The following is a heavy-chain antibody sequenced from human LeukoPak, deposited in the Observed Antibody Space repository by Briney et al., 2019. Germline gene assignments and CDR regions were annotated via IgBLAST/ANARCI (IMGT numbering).Heavy chain of an antibody. D-gene: IGHD1-26*01. CDR1: GFTLSNYW. J-gene: IGHJ4*02. V-gene: IGHV3-74*01. Sequence: PGGSLRLSCAASGFTLSNYWMHWVRQAPGKGPVWVSRINPDGSRIDYAESVRGRFTISRDSAKNTLHLQVNSLRAEDTAVYYCSRDFVGADDYWGQGTLVTVSS. CDR3: SRDFVGADDY. CDR2: INPDGSRI.